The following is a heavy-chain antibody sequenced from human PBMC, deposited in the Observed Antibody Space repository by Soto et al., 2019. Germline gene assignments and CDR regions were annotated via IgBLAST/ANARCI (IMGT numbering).Heavy chain of an antibody. CDR3: AKLGETGTTPFDY. D-gene: IGHD1-7*01. V-gene: IGHV3-30*18. CDR1: GFTFSSYG. J-gene: IGHJ4*02. CDR2: ISYDGSNK. Sequence: QPGGSLRLSCAASGFTFSSYGMHWVRQAPGKGLEWVAVISYDGSNKYYADSVKGRFTISRDNSKNTLYLQMNSLRAEDTAVYYCAKLGETGTTPFDYWGQGTLVTVSS.